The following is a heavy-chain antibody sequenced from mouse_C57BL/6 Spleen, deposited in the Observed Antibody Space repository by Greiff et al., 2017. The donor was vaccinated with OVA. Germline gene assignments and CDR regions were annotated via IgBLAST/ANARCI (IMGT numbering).Heavy chain of an antibody. CDR1: GYTFTSYW. CDR3: AREVYYSNYFDY. CDR2: IYPGSGSS. D-gene: IGHD2-5*01. V-gene: IGHV1-55*01. Sequence: QVQLQQSGAELVKPGASVKMSCKASGYTFTSYWITWVKQGPGQGLEWIGDIYPGSGSSNYNEKFKSKATLTVDTSSSTAYMQLSSLTSEDSAVYYCAREVYYSNYFDYWGQGTTLTVSS. J-gene: IGHJ2*01.